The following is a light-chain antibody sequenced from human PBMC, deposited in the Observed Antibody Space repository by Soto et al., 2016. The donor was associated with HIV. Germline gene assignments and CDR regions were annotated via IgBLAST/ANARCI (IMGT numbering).Light chain of an antibody. CDR3: QQSYTTPQVT. J-gene: IGKJ4*01. Sequence: DIQMTQSPSSLSASVGDRVTITCRASQSISRYLNWYQQKPGKAPKLLTYVTSSLQSGVPSRFSGSGSGTDFTLTISSLQPEDSATYYCQQSYTTPQVTFGGGTKVEIK. CDR2: VTS. CDR1: QSISRY. V-gene: IGKV1-39*01.